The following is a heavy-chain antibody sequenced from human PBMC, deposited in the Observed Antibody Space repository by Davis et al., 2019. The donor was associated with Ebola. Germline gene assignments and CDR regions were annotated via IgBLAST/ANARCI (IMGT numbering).Heavy chain of an antibody. D-gene: IGHD6-13*01. CDR1: GYSFTSYW. J-gene: IGHJ5*02. CDR3: ARGKVRGSSWYRVWFDP. CDR2: IYPGDSDT. Sequence: KVSCKGSGYSFTSYWIGWVRQMPGKGLEWMGIIYPGDSDTRYSPSFQGQVTISADKSISTAYLQWSSLKASDTAMYYCARGKVRGSSWYRVWFDPWGQGTLVTVSS. V-gene: IGHV5-51*01.